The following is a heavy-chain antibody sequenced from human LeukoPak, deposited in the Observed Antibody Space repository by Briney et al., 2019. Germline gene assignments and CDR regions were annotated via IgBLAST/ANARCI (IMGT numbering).Heavy chain of an antibody. Sequence: SGGSLRLSCAASGFTFTKYWMSWVRQAPGKRLECVASINQDESVKRYVDSAKGRFTISRDNTQNSVYLEMNSLIAEDTALYYCARDLWAQQEGDGFDIWGQGTMVTVSS. CDR2: INQDESVK. V-gene: IGHV3-7*03. CDR3: ARDLWAQQEGDGFDI. CDR1: GFTFTKYW. D-gene: IGHD6-13*01. J-gene: IGHJ3*02.